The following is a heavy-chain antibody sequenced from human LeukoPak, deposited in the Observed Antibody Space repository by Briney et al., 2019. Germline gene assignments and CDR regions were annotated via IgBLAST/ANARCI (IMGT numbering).Heavy chain of an antibody. Sequence: PGGSLRLSCAASGFTFSSYAMTWVRQAPGKGLEWVSSISGSGAGTYYADSVEGRFTISRDNSKDTLYLQMNSLRVEDTAVFYCARGGVVTRYFDFWGQGTLVTVSS. V-gene: IGHV3-23*01. J-gene: IGHJ4*02. CDR2: ISGSGAGT. CDR1: GFTFSSYA. CDR3: ARGGVVTRYFDF. D-gene: IGHD2-15*01.